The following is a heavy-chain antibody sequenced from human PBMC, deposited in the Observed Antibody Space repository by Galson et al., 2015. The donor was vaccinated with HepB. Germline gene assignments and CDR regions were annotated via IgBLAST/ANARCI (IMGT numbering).Heavy chain of an antibody. Sequence: SLRLSCAASGFTFSSYAMSWVRQAPGKGLEWVSTISGSGGSTYYADSVKGRFTISRDNSKNTLYLQMNSLRAEDTAVYYCARSLWFGELLLRGGQYYFDYWGQGTLVTVSS. CDR3: ARSLWFGELLLRGGQYYFDY. CDR1: GFTFSSYA. D-gene: IGHD3-10*01. J-gene: IGHJ4*02. CDR2: ISGSGGST. V-gene: IGHV3-23*01.